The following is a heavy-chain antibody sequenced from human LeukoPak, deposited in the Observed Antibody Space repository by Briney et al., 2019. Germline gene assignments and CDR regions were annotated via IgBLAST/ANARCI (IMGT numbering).Heavy chain of an antibody. D-gene: IGHD3-10*01. J-gene: IGHJ4*02. CDR3: ARYGSGSYRYYFDY. V-gene: IGHV4-39*01. CDR1: GGSIISTNYY. Sequence: SETLSLTCTVSGGSIISTNYYWGWIRQPPGKGLEWVGSIYYSGSTYYNPSLKSRVTIYADTSKNQFSLKLDSVTAADTAVYYCARYGSGSYRYYFDYWGQGTLVTVSS. CDR2: IYYSGST.